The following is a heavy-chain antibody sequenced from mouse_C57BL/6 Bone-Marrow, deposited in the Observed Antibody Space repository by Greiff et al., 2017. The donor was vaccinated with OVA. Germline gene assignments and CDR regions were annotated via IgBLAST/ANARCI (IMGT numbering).Heavy chain of an antibody. D-gene: IGHD1-1*01. V-gene: IGHV1-26*01. CDR1: GYTFTDYY. CDR2: INPNNGGT. J-gene: IGHJ2*01. CDR3: ARSTGVDGY. Sequence: EVQLQQSGPELVKPGASVKISCKASGYTFTDYYMNWVKQSHGKSLEWIGDINPNNGGTSYNQTFKGKATLTVDKSSSTAYMELRSLTSEDSAGYYCARSTGVDGYWGQGTTLTVSS.